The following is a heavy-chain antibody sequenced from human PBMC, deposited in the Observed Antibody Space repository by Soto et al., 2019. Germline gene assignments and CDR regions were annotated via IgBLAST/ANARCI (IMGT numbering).Heavy chain of an antibody. Sequence: PSETLSLTCTVSGGSISSYYWSWIRQPPGKGLEWIGYIYYSGSTNYNPSNKSRVTISVDTSKNQFSLELSSVTAADTAVYYCASIAVAGMIFDYWGQGTLVTVSS. CDR1: GGSISSYY. D-gene: IGHD6-19*01. CDR2: IYYSGST. V-gene: IGHV4-59*01. CDR3: ASIAVAGMIFDY. J-gene: IGHJ4*02.